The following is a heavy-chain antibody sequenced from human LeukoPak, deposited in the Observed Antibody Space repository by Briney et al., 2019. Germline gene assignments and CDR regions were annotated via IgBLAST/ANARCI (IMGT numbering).Heavy chain of an antibody. V-gene: IGHV1-24*01. CDR3: ATTITMVRGVLDY. CDR2: FDPEDGEA. CDR1: GYTLTELS. J-gene: IGHJ4*02. D-gene: IGHD3-10*01. Sequence: ASVKVSCKVSGYTLTELSMHWVRQAPGKGLEWMGGFDPEDGEAIYAQKFQGRVTMTEDTSTDTAYMELSSLRSEDTAVYYCATTITMVRGVLDYWGQGTLVTVSS.